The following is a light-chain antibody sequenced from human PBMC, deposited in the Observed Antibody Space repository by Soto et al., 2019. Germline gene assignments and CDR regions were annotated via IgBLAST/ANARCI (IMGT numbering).Light chain of an antibody. CDR2: EVS. CDR1: SSDVGGYDY. V-gene: IGLV2-14*01. J-gene: IGLJ1*01. CDR3: SSYTSSSSYV. Sequence: QSALTQPPSASGSPGQSVTISCTGTSSDVGGYDYVSWYQQHPGKAPKLMIYEVSNRPSGVSNRFSGSKSGNTASLTISGLQAEDEADYYWSSYTSSSSYVFGTGTKLTVL.